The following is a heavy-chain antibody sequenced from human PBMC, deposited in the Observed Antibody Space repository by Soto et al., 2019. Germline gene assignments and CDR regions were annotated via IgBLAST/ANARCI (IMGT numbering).Heavy chain of an antibody. CDR1: GFTFSSYA. CDR2: ISGSGGST. V-gene: IGHV3-23*01. CDR3: AKAYCSGGSCYPSDYFDY. D-gene: IGHD2-15*01. J-gene: IGHJ4*02. Sequence: GGSLRLSCAASGFTFSSYAMSWVRQAPGKGLEWVSAISGSGGSTYYADSVKGRFTISRDNSKNTLYLQMNSLRAEDTAVYYCAKAYCSGGSCYPSDYFDYWGQGTLVTVSS.